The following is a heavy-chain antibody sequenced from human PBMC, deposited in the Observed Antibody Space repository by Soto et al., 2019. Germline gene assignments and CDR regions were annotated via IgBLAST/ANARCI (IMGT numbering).Heavy chain of an antibody. J-gene: IGHJ6*02. CDR2: IKQDGSEK. D-gene: IGHD6-19*01. CDR1: GFTFNNYW. V-gene: IGHV3-7*05. Sequence: GGSLRLSCAASGFTFNNYWMSWVRQAPGKGLEWVANIKQDGSEKYYVDSVKGRFTISRDNAKNSLYLQMNSLRAEDTAVYYCARVKEQWLVTGYYYYYYGMDVWGQGTTVTVSS. CDR3: ARVKEQWLVTGYYYYYYGMDV.